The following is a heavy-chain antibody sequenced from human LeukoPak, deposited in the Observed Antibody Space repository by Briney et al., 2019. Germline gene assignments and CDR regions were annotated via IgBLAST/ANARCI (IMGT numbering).Heavy chain of an antibody. CDR2: INADNGDT. J-gene: IGHJ3*02. Sequence: ASVKVSCKAFGYPFTSYAMYWVRQAPGQRLEWMGWINADNGDTRYSQKLQGRVTMTGDTSASTTYMELSSLRSEDTAVYYCASDAFDIWGQGTMVTVSS. CDR3: ASDAFDI. CDR1: GYPFTSYA. V-gene: IGHV1-3*01.